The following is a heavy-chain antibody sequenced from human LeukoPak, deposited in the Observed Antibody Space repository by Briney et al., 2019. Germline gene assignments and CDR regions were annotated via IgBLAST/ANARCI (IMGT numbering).Heavy chain of an antibody. D-gene: IGHD3-16*01. J-gene: IGHJ4*02. CDR1: GFTFSSYA. CDR2: LRGNGDA. V-gene: IGHV3-23*01. CDR3: ATASWVSTADAVL. Sequence: GGSLRLSCVASGFTFSSYAMSWVRETSARGLEWVSSLRGNGDAFYADSVKGRFTLSRDESRNTVYLQLNKLRVEDTAIYYCATASWVSTADAVLWGQGTVVTVSS.